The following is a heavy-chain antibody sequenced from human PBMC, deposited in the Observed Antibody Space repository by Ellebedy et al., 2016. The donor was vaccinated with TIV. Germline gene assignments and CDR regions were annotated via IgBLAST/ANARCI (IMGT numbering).Heavy chain of an antibody. Sequence: PGGSLRLSCAVSGFTVATNHMNWVRQAPGKGLEWVSDIYSDGSTYYHDSVRGRFTISRDNSKNTLYLQMNSLTVEDTAVYFCAREPVPTWAYDYWGQGTLVTVSS. D-gene: IGHD2-21*01. CDR3: AREPVPTWAYDY. J-gene: IGHJ4*02. CDR2: IYSDGST. V-gene: IGHV3-66*01. CDR1: GFTVATNH.